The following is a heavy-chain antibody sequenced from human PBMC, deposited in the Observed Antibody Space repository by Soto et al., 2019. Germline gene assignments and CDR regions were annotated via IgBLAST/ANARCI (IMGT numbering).Heavy chain of an antibody. Sequence: QVQLVESGGGVVQPGRSLRLSCAASGFTFSTYAMHWVRQAPGKGLEWVAVLSHDGGDKYYANSVKGRFTVSRDNSKNTLYLQMNSLRTEDTAVYYCARDEVVAPTGGFYYGMDVWGQGTTVTVSS. CDR3: ARDEVVAPTGGFYYGMDV. V-gene: IGHV3-30-3*01. D-gene: IGHD2-15*01. CDR1: GFTFSTYA. CDR2: LSHDGGDK. J-gene: IGHJ6*02.